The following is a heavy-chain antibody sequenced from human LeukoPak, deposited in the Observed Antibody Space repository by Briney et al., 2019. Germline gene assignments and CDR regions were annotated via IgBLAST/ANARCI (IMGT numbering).Heavy chain of an antibody. CDR1: GGTFSSYA. J-gene: IGHJ6*02. V-gene: IGHV1-69*13. CDR3: ARLSGSSPDYYYYYGMDV. D-gene: IGHD6-13*01. CDR2: IIPIFGTA. Sequence: SVKVSCKASGGTFSSYAISWVRQAPGQGLEWMGGIIPIFGTANYAQKFQGRVTITADESTSTAYMELSSLRSEDTAVHYCARLSGSSPDYYYYYGMDVWGQGTTVTVSS.